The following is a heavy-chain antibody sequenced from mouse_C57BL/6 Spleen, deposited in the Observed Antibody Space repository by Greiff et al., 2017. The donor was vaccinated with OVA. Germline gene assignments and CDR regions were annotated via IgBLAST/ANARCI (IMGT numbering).Heavy chain of an antibody. J-gene: IGHJ2*01. V-gene: IGHV1-5*01. D-gene: IGHD4-1*01. CDR3: TSPGGTDYYFDY. CDR2: IYPGNSDT. CDR1: GYTFTSYW. Sequence: SGTVLARPGASVKMSCKTSGYTFTSYWMHWVKQRPGQGLEWMGAIYPGNSDTSYNQKFKGKAKLTAVTSASTAYMELSSLTNEDSAVYYCTSPGGTDYYFDYWGQGTTLTVSS.